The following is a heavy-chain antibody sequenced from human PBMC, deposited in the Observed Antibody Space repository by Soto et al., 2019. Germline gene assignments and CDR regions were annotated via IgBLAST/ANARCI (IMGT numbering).Heavy chain of an antibody. D-gene: IGHD2-15*01. CDR2: IYWDDDK. J-gene: IGHJ4*02. Sequence: QITLKESGPTLVKPTQTLTLTRTFSGFSLSTSGVGVGWIRQPPGKALEWLAFIYWDDDKRYSPSLKSRLTIINDPSKTPVVLRMTNMDPVDTATSNCAPLVVAGVTFYFDYWGQGTLVTVSS. CDR3: APLVVAGVTFYFDY. CDR1: GFSLSTSGVG. V-gene: IGHV2-5*02.